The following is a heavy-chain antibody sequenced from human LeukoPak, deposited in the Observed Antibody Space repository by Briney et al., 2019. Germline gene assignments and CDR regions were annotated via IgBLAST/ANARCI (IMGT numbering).Heavy chain of an antibody. CDR1: GFTFSSYG. CDR2: ISYDGSNK. J-gene: IGHJ4*02. Sequence: GGSLRLSCAASGFTFSSYGMHWVRQAPGKGLEWVAVISYDGSNKYYADSVKGRFTISRDNPKNSLYLQMNSLRAEDTAMYFCASHSVAILPIATFDYWGQGTLVTVSS. V-gene: IGHV3-30*03. CDR3: ASHSVAILPIATFDY. D-gene: IGHD2-21*01.